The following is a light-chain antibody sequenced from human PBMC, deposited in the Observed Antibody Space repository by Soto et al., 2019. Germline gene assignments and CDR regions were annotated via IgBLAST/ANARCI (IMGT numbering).Light chain of an antibody. J-gene: IGKJ3*01. Sequence: DIQMPESPSFVSASVGDRVTLTCRARQYISTWLAWYQQRLGEAPRLLIFSASTLNNGVPARFSGSGSGTDFTLTISGLQPEDFATYYCQQGRTSPFSFGAATKV. CDR2: SAS. V-gene: IGKV1D-12*01. CDR1: QYISTW. CDR3: QQGRTSPFS.